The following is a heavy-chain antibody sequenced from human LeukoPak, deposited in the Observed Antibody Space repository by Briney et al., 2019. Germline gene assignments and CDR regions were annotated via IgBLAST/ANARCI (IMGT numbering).Heavy chain of an antibody. CDR2: INPNSGGT. J-gene: IGHJ4*02. CDR3: ARVVGSGSYYNEYYFDY. D-gene: IGHD3-10*01. CDR1: GYTFTGYY. V-gene: IGHV1-2*06. Sequence: ASVKVSXKASGYTFTGYYMHWVRQAPGQGLEWMGRINPNSGGTNYAQKFQGRVTMTRDTSISTAYMELSRLRSDDTAVYYCARVVGSGSYYNEYYFDYWGQGSLVTVSS.